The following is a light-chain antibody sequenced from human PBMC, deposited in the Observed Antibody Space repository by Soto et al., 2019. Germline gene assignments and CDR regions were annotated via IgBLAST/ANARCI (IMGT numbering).Light chain of an antibody. Sequence: EIVSTQSPGTLSLSPGERATLSCRASQSVSSSYLAWYQQKPGQAPRLLIYAASSRATGIPDRFSGSGSGTDFTLTISRLEPEDFAVYYCQQYGSLWTFGQGTKVEIK. CDR3: QQYGSLWT. V-gene: IGKV3-20*01. J-gene: IGKJ1*01. CDR2: AAS. CDR1: QSVSSSY.